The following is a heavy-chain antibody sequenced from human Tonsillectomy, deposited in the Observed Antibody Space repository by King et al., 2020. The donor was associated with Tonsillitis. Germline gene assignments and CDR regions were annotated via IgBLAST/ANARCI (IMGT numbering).Heavy chain of an antibody. D-gene: IGHD3-22*01. CDR2: ISYDGSNK. J-gene: IGHJ4*02. Sequence: VQLVESGGGVVQPGRSLRLSCAASGFTFSSYAMHWVRQAPGKGLEWVALISYDGSNKYYADSVKGRFTISRDNSKNTLYLQMNSLRAEDTAVYYCAREFYDSSGYSDWGQGTLVTVSS. CDR1: GFTFSSYA. V-gene: IGHV3-30*04. CDR3: AREFYDSSGYSD.